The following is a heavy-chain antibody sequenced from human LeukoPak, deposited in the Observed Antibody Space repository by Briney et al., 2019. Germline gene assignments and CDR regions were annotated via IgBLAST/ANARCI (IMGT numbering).Heavy chain of an antibody. CDR1: GGSISSSNW. V-gene: IGHV4-4*02. CDR2: IYHSGST. Sequence: PSETLSLTCAVSGGSISSSNWWCWVRQPPGKGLEWIGEIYHSGSTNYNPSLKSRVTISVDKSKNQFSLKLSSVTAADTAVYYCARRYYDILTGYATWPYYFDYWGQGTLVTVSS. J-gene: IGHJ4*02. D-gene: IGHD3-9*01. CDR3: ARRYYDILTGYATWPYYFDY.